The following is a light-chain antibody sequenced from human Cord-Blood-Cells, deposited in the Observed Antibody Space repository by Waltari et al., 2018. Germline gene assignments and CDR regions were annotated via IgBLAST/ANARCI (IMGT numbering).Light chain of an antibody. V-gene: IGLV2-11*01. CDR2: DVS. CDR3: CSYAGSYTFEV. CDR1: SDVGGYNY. Sequence: SDVGGYNYVSWYQQHPGKAPKLMIYDVSKRPSGVPDRFSGSKSGNTASLTISGLQAEDEADYYCCSYAGSYTFEVFGGGTKLTVL. J-gene: IGLJ3*02.